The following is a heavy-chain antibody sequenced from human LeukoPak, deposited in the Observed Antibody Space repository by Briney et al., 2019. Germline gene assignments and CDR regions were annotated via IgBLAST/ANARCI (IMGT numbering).Heavy chain of an antibody. J-gene: IGHJ4*01. V-gene: IGHV3-74*01. CDR2: INEDGSIT. CDR3: ARDLSGAWDF. D-gene: IGHD1-26*01. Sequence: GGSLRLSCAASGFTFSDYYMSWIRQAPGKGLVWVSRINEDGSITNYADSVKGRFTISRDNAKRTLYLQMHSLRAEDTAMYYCARDLSGAWDFWGQGTLVTVSS. CDR1: GFTFSDYY.